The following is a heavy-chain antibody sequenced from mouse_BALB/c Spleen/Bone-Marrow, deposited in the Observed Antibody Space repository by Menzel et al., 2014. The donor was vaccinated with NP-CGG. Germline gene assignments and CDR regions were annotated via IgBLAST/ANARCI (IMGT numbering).Heavy chain of an antibody. CDR3: ARHHRYPYYFDY. CDR1: GYTFTNSW. J-gene: IGHJ2*01. CDR2: IHPTSGNI. D-gene: IGHD2-14*01. Sequence: VQLQQSGSVLVRPGASVQLSCKASGYTFTNSWMHWAKQRPGQGLEWIGEIHPTSGNISYNEKFKCKATLTVDTSSSTAYVDLNSLTSEDSAVFYCARHHRYPYYFDYWGLSTTLTVSS. V-gene: IGHV1S130*01.